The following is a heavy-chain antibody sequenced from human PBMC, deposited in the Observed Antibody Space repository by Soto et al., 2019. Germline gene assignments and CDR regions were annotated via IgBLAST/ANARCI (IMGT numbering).Heavy chain of an antibody. D-gene: IGHD3-22*01. J-gene: IGHJ4*02. CDR3: ARDQAMPYDSSGSSPYFDY. V-gene: IGHV1-46*01. CDR1: GYTFTSYY. Sequence: ASVKVSCKASGYTFTSYYMHWVRQAPGQGLEWMGIINPSGGSTSYAQKFQGRVTMTRDTSTSTVYMQLSSLRSEDTAIYYCARDQAMPYDSSGSSPYFDYWGQGTLVTVSS. CDR2: INPSGGST.